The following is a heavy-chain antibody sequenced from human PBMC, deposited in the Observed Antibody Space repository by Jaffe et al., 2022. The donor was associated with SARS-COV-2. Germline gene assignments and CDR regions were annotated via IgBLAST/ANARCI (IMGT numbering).Heavy chain of an antibody. D-gene: IGHD3-16*01. CDR1: GFTFSSYS. J-gene: IGHJ6*03. CDR3: ARVGVGGSGAYYYYYMDV. Sequence: EVQLVESGGGLVKPGGSLRLSCAASGFTFSSYSMNWVRQAPGKGLEWVSSISSSSSYIYYADSVKGRFTISRDNAKNSLYLQMNSLRAEDTAVYYCARVGVGGSGAYYYYYMDVWGKGTTVTVSS. V-gene: IGHV3-21*01. CDR2: ISSSSSYI.